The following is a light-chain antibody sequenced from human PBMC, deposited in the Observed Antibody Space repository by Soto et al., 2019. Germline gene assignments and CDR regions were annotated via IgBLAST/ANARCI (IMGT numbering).Light chain of an antibody. CDR3: AAWDRSLNVYV. J-gene: IGLJ1*01. V-gene: IGLV1-44*01. CDR2: TNS. CDR1: SSSIGSNS. Sequence: QSVLTQPPSASGTPGQRVTISCSGSSSSIGSNSVNWYQQLPRTAPKVLIYTNSQRPSGVPDRFSGSKSGTSASLAISGLQPEDEADYYCAAWDRSLNVYVFGTGTKLTVL.